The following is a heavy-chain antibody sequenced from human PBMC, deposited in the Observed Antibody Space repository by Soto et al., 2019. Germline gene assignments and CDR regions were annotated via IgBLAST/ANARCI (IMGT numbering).Heavy chain of an antibody. CDR3: AKDTTMVRGAPYYYYGMDV. CDR2: ISYDGSNK. Sequence: GGSLRLSCAASGFTFSSYGMHWVRQAPGKGLEWVAVISYDGSNKYYADSVKGRFTISRDNSKNTLYLQMNSLRAEDTAVYYCAKDTTMVRGAPYYYYGMDVWGQGTTVTVSS. CDR1: GFTFSSYG. D-gene: IGHD3-10*01. J-gene: IGHJ6*02. V-gene: IGHV3-30*18.